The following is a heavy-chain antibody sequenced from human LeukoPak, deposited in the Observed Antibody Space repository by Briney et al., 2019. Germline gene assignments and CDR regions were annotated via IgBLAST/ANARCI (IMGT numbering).Heavy chain of an antibody. CDR1: GSTFTSYY. CDR3: AREAMIDTVLPDY. Sequence: ASVKVSCKASGSTFTSYYMHWGRHSPGQRLGWRGITNPSGGSTSYAQKFQGTVNMTRDMSTSTVYMELSSLRSEDTAVYYCAREAMIDTVLPDYSGQGTLVTVSS. D-gene: IGHD3-22*01. J-gene: IGHJ4*02. V-gene: IGHV1-46*01. CDR2: TNPSGGST.